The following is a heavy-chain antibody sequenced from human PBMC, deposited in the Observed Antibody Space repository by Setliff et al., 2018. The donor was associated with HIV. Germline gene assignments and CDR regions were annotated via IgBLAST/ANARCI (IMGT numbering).Heavy chain of an antibody. V-gene: IGHV3-7*01. D-gene: IGHD5-12*01. Sequence: GGSLRPSCAAAGFTFRNYWMSWVRQAPGKGLEWVANIKQDGSEKYYVDSVKGRFTVSRDNAKNSLYLQINSLSAEDTAVYYCARILSTTPPKYWGQGSLVTVSS. J-gene: IGHJ4*02. CDR3: ARILSTTPPKY. CDR1: GFTFRNYW. CDR2: IKQDGSEK.